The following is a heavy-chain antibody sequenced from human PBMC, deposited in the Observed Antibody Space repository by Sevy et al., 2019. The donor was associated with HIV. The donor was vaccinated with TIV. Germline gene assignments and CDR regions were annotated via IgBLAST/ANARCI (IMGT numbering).Heavy chain of an antibody. D-gene: IGHD3-22*01. CDR1: GFTFSSYA. V-gene: IGHV3-23*01. CDR3: AKDRGFITMMVVGYFDY. CDR2: ISGTYGST. Sequence: GGSLRLSCAASGFTFSSYAMHWVRQAPGKGLEWVSGISGTYGSTYYADSVKGRFTISRDTSKNTLYLQMTGLRAEDTAVYYCAKDRGFITMMVVGYFDYWGQGTLVTVSS. J-gene: IGHJ4*02.